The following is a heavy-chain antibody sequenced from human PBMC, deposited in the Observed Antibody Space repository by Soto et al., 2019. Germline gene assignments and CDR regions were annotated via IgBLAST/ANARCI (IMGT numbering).Heavy chain of an antibody. V-gene: IGHV1-24*01. D-gene: IGHD2-21*02. CDR1: GYTLTELS. CDR2: FDPEDGET. Sequence: GASVKVSCKVSGYTLTELSMHWVRQAPGKGLEWMGGFDPEDGETIYAQKFQGRVTMTEDTSTDTAYMELSSLRSEDTAVYYCATIGCGGDCSNYYYGMDVWGQGTTVTVSS. J-gene: IGHJ6*02. CDR3: ATIGCGGDCSNYYYGMDV.